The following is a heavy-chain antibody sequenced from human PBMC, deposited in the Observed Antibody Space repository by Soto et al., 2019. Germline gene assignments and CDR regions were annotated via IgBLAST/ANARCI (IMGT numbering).Heavy chain of an antibody. V-gene: IGHV4-39*07. D-gene: IGHD4-17*01. CDR3: ARRGGGDYLFDS. Sequence: QLQLQESGPGLVKPSETLSLTCSVSGDSISTSNYYWGWIRQPPGKGLEWIGHLFYSGGTYYNPSLKGRVSISVDTSKNEFSLTLTSITAADTAIYFCARRGGGDYLFDSWGQGILVTVSS. CDR2: LFYSGGT. CDR1: GDSISTSNYY. J-gene: IGHJ4*02.